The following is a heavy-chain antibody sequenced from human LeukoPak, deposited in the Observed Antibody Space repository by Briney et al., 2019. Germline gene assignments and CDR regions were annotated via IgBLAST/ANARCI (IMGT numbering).Heavy chain of an antibody. V-gene: IGHV6-1*01. J-gene: IGHJ4*02. CDR1: GDSVSINSAA. CDR2: TYQRSKWYN. D-gene: IGHD6-19*01. Sequence: SQTLSLTCAISGDSVSINSAAWNWIRQSPSRGLEWLGRTYQRSKWYNDYAVSVKSRITINPDISRNQFSLQLNSVTPEDTAVYYCARSPSPYSSGWYFDYWGQGTLVTVSS. CDR3: ARSPSPYSSGWYFDY.